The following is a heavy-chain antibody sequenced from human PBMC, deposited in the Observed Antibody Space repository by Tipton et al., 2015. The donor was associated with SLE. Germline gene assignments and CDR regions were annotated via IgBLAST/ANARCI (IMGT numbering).Heavy chain of an antibody. J-gene: IGHJ6*02. CDR1: GGSFSGYY. CDR2: INHSGST. V-gene: IGHV4-34*01. D-gene: IGHD3-16*01. Sequence: TLSLTCAVYGGSFSGYYWSWIRQPPGKGLEWIGEINHSGSTYYNPSLKSRVTISVDTSKNQFSLKLSSVTAADTAVYYCARDQSILGDYYYGMDVWGQGTTVTVSS. CDR3: ARDQSILGDYYYGMDV.